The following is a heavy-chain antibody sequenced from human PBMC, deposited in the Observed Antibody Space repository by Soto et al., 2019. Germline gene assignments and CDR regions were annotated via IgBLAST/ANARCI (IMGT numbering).Heavy chain of an antibody. J-gene: IGHJ4*02. V-gene: IGHV1-69*13. D-gene: IGHD6-19*01. Sequence: RASVKVSCKASGGTFRSYAISWVRQAPGQGLEWMGGIIPIFGTANYAQKFQGRVTITADESTSTAYMELSSLRSEDTAVYYCARDLGIAVAGTGFDYWGQGTLVTVSS. CDR1: GGTFRSYA. CDR2: IIPIFGTA. CDR3: ARDLGIAVAGTGFDY.